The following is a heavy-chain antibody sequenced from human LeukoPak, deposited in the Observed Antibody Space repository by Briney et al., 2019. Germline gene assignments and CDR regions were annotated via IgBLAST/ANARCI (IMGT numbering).Heavy chain of an antibody. CDR2: ISDGGGS. CDR1: GGSIRNYY. V-gene: IGHV4-59*01. CDR3: ARGGGVWYFDY. J-gene: IGHJ4*02. Sequence: SETLSLTCTVSGGSIRNYYWTWIRQPPGKGLGWIGYISDGGGSNYNPSLKSRVTISVDTSKNQFSLKLSSVTAADTAVYYCARGGGVWYFDYWGQGTLVTVSS. D-gene: IGHD3-16*01.